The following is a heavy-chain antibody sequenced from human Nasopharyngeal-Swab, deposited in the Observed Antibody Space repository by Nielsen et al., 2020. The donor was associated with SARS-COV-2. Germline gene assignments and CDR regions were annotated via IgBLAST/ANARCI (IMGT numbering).Heavy chain of an antibody. CDR2: ISSSGSTT. Sequence: GESLKISCVASGYSFRGYSMNWVRQAPGKGLEWISYISSSGSTTYYADSVKGRFTISRDNAKDSLYLQMNSLRDEDSAVYFCANFGDYDYYDMDVWGQGTTVTVSS. V-gene: IGHV3-48*02. CDR1: GYSFRGYS. D-gene: IGHD4-17*01. CDR3: ANFGDYDYYDMDV. J-gene: IGHJ6*02.